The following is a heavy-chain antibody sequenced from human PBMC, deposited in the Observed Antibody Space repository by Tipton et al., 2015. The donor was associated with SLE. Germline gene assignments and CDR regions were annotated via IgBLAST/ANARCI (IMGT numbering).Heavy chain of an antibody. D-gene: IGHD3-22*01. J-gene: IGHJ4*02. CDR1: GGSFSGYY. CDR3: ARRGGYYYDSSGVFDY. V-gene: IGHV4-34*01. Sequence: TLSLTCAVYGGSFSGYYWSWIRQPPGKGLEWIGEINHSGSTNYNPSLKSRVTISVDTSKNQFSLKLSSVTAADTAVYYCARRGGYYYDSSGVFDYWGQGTLVTVSS. CDR2: INHSGST.